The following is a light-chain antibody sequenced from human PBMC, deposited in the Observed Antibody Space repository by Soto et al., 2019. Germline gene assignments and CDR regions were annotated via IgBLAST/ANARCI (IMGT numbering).Light chain of an antibody. CDR3: QQYYDYPPLI. V-gene: IGKV3-15*01. CDR1: RNIKRK. J-gene: IGKJ4*01. CDR2: GAS. Sequence: EIVMTQSPATLSVSPGERATLSCRASRNIKRKLAWYQQKPGQAPRLLISGASTRATVIPARFSGSGSGTEFTLTISSLQSEDFAVYYCQQYYDYPPLIFGGGTKVEIK.